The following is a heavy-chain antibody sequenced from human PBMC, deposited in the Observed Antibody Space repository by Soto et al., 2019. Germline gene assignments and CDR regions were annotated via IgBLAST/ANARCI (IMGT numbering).Heavy chain of an antibody. CDR3: ARESRYCSGGSCYFLPGIDY. V-gene: IGHV4-31*03. CDR1: GGSITSGGYY. CDR2: IYYSGFT. D-gene: IGHD2-15*01. J-gene: IGHJ4*02. Sequence: SETLSLTCTVSGGSITSGGYYWSWIRQHPGKGLEWIGYIYYSGFTYYNPSLKSRVTISVDTSKNQFSLKLSSVTAADTAVYYCARESRYCSGGSCYFLPGIDYWGQGTLVTVSS.